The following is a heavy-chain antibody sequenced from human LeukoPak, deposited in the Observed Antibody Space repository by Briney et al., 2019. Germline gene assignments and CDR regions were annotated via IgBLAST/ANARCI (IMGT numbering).Heavy chain of an antibody. CDR2: IYHSGST. Sequence: SETLSLTCTVSGYSISSGYYWGWIRQPPGKGLEWIGSIYHSGSTYYNPSLKSRVTISVDTSKNQFSLKLSSVTAADTAVYYCARVGYSSSSGSYYFDYWGQGTLVTVSS. CDR3: ARVGYSSSSGSYYFDY. D-gene: IGHD6-6*01. V-gene: IGHV4-38-2*02. J-gene: IGHJ4*02. CDR1: GYSISSGYY.